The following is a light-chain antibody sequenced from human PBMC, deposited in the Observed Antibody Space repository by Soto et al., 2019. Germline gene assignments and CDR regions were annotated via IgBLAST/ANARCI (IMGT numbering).Light chain of an antibody. CDR3: QQYGSSGT. V-gene: IGKV3-20*01. CDR1: QSVSNTY. Sequence: IVLTQSRGTLSLTPGESATLSCRASQSVSNTYLAWYQQKPGQAPRLLIYGASNRATGIPDRFSGSGSGTDFTLTISRLEPEDFAVYYCQQYGSSGTFGQGAK. J-gene: IGKJ1*01. CDR2: GAS.